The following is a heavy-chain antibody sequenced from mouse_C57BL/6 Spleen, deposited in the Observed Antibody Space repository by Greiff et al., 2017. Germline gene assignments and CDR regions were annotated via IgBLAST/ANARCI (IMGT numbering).Heavy chain of an antibody. J-gene: IGHJ2*01. CDR2: IYPGSGST. CDR3: ARSYYGSSYLDY. Sequence: QVQLQQPGAELVKPGASVKMSCKASGYTFTSYWITWVKQRPGQGLEWLGDIYPGSGSTNYNEKFKSKATLTVDTSSSTAYMQLSSLTSEDSAVYYCARSYYGSSYLDYWGQGTTLTVSS. V-gene: IGHV1-55*01. CDR1: GYTFTSYW. D-gene: IGHD1-1*01.